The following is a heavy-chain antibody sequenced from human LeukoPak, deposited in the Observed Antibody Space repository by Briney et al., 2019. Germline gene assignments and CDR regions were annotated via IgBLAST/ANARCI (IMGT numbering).Heavy chain of an antibody. CDR2: IYYSGST. CDR1: GGSISSYC. J-gene: IGHJ4*02. D-gene: IGHD6-19*01. V-gene: IGHV4-59*08. Sequence: SETLSLTCTVSGGSISSYCWSWIRQPPGEGLEWIGYIYYSGSTDYNPSLKSRVTISVDRSNNQFSLKLSSVTAADTAVYYCVRHSGSGWYSFDYWGQGTLVTVSS. CDR3: VRHSGSGWYSFDY.